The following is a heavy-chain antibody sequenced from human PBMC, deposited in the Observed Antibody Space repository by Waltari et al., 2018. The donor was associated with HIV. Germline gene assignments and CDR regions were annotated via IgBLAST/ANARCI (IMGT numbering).Heavy chain of an antibody. V-gene: IGHV4-4*07. CDR2: IYTSGST. D-gene: IGHD3-22*01. CDR1: GGSLNSYY. J-gene: IGHJ2*01. Sequence: QVQLQQSGPSLMQPSETLSLTCIVSGGSLNSYYWNWIRQPAGKALEWIGRIYTSGSTKYNPSLKSRVSMSIATSKNQFSLNLTSVTAADTAVYYCARGTYYFDTSSGYPPLDLWGRGTLVTVSS. CDR3: ARGTYYFDTSSGYPPLDL.